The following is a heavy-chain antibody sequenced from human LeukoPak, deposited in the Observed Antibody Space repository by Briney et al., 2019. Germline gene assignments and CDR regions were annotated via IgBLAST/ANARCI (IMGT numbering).Heavy chain of an antibody. CDR3: AKDTVATVLYFDY. Sequence: GGSLRLSCAASGFTFSSYAMSWVRQAPGKGLEWVSAVSGSGGSTYYADSVKGRFTISRDNSKNTLYLQMNSLRAEDTAVYYCAKDTVATVLYFDYWGQGTLVTVSS. J-gene: IGHJ4*02. V-gene: IGHV3-23*01. D-gene: IGHD6-19*01. CDR1: GFTFSSYA. CDR2: VSGSGGST.